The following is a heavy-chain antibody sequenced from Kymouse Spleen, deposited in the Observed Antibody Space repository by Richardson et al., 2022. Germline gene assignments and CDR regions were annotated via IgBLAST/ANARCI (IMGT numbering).Heavy chain of an antibody. CDR3: ARRNYDILTGYSSFDY. V-gene: IGHV4-39*01. CDR2: IYYSGST. CDR1: GGSISSSSYY. J-gene: IGHJ4*02. Sequence: QLQLQESGPGLVKPSETLSLTCTVSGGSISSSSYYWGWIRQPPGKGLEWIGSIYYSGSTYYNPSLKSRVTISVDTSKNQFSLKLSSVTAADTAVYYCARRNYDILTGYSSFDYWGQGTLVTVSS. D-gene: IGHD3-9*01.